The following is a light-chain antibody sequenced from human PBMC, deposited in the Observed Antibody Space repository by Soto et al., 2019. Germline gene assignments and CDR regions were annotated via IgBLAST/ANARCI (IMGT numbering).Light chain of an antibody. CDR3: QQYGSSGT. V-gene: IGKV3-20*01. J-gene: IGKJ1*01. CDR2: GAS. Sequence: EIGLTQSPGTLSLSPGDRATLSCRASQSVSRSYLGWYQQKPGQAPRLLIYGASNRATGIPDRFSGSGSGTDFTLTISRLEPEDFAVYYCQQYGSSGTFGQGTKVDIK. CDR1: QSVSRSY.